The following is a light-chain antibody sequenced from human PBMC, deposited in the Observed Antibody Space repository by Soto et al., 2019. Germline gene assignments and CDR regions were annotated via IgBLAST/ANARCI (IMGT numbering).Light chain of an antibody. Sequence: EIMMAESPATLSLSPGEIATLSCRASQSVSIDLAWYQQTPGQAPRLPIYGASTRATGIPVRFSGSASGTEFTLTISSLQSEDFTVYYCQQYGSSPPLTFGQGTRLEIK. J-gene: IGKJ5*01. CDR1: QSVSID. CDR2: GAS. CDR3: QQYGSSPPLT. V-gene: IGKV3D-15*01.